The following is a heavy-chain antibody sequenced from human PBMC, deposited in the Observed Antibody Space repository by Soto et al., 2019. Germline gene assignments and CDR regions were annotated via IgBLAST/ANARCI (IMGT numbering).Heavy chain of an antibody. Sequence: GASVKVSCKASGGTFSSYAISWVRQAPGQGLEWMGGIIPIFGTANYAQKFQGRVTITADESTSTAYMELSSLRSEDTAVYYCTLDARIVGATGTDYWGQGTLVTVSS. CDR3: TLDARIVGATGTDY. CDR2: IIPIFGTA. V-gene: IGHV1-69*13. J-gene: IGHJ4*02. D-gene: IGHD1-26*01. CDR1: GGTFSSYA.